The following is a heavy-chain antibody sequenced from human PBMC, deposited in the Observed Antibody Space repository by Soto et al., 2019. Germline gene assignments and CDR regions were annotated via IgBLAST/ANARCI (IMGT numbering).Heavy chain of an antibody. J-gene: IGHJ4*02. V-gene: IGHV4-61*01. CDR2: IYNNETF. CDR1: GASVSSGSFY. D-gene: IGHD6-19*01. Sequence: SETLSLTCSVSGASVSSGSFYWSWIRQPPGKGLEWIGFIYNNETFNYSPSLRSRVTLSVDTSKHQFSLKLSSVTAADTAVYYCARVPLRYSSSHNFDSWGQGDLVTVS. CDR3: ARVPLRYSSSHNFDS.